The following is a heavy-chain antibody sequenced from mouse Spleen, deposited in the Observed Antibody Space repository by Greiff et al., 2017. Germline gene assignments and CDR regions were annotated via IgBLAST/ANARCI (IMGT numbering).Heavy chain of an antibody. CDR2: INPYNGGT. D-gene: IGHD1-1*01. CDR1: GYTFTDYY. Sequence: VQLQQSGPVLVKPGASVKMSCKASGYTFTDYYMNWVKQSHGKSLEWIGVINPYNGGTSYNQKFKGKATLTVDKSSSTAYMELNSLTSEDSAVYYCARCGFPHYYGSSYYAMDYWGQGTSVTVSS. J-gene: IGHJ4*01. CDR3: ARCGFPHYYGSSYYAMDY. V-gene: IGHV1-19*01.